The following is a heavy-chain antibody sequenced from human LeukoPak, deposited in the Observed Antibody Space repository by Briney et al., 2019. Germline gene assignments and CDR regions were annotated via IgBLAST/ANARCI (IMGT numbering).Heavy chain of an antibody. CDR2: ISAYNGNT. Sequence: GASVKVSCKASGYTFTNYGISWVRQAPGQGLEWMGWISAYNGNTNYAQKLQGRVTMTTDTSTSTAYMELRSLRSDDTAVYYCARFGTGVVITFGYYYYYMDVWGKGTTVTVSS. D-gene: IGHD3-3*01. CDR1: GYTFTNYG. J-gene: IGHJ6*03. V-gene: IGHV1-18*01. CDR3: ARFGTGVVITFGYYYYYMDV.